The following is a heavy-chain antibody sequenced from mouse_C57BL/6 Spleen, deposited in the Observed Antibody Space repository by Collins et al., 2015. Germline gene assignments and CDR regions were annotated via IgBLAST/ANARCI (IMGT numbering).Heavy chain of an antibody. V-gene: IGHV1-55*01. D-gene: IGHD1-1*01. CDR2: IYPGSGST. CDR3: ALITTVVGPYAMDY. Sequence: QVQLQQPGAELVKPGASVKMSCKASGYTFTSYWITWVKQRPGQGLEWIGDIYPGSGSTNYNEKFKSKATLTVDTSSSTAYMQLSSLTSEDSAVYYCALITTVVGPYAMDYWGQGTSVTVSS. J-gene: IGHJ4*01. CDR1: GYTFTSYW.